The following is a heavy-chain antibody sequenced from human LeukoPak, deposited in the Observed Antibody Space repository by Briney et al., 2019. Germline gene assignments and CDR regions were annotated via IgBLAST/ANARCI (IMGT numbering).Heavy chain of an antibody. CDR1: GFTFSSYA. V-gene: IGHV3-23*01. J-gene: IGHJ6*02. D-gene: IGHD6-13*01. CDR2: ITGSGGST. Sequence: GGSLRLSCVASGFTFSSYAMTWVRQAPGKGLEWVSAITGSGGSTYYADSVKGRFTISRDNSKNTLYLQMNSLRAEDTAVYYCASGIAAAGFYYGMDVWGQGTTVTVSS. CDR3: ASGIAAAGFYYGMDV.